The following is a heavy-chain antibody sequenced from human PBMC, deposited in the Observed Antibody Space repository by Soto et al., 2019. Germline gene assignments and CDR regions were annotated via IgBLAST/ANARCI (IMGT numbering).Heavy chain of an antibody. D-gene: IGHD3-9*01. CDR2: ISGSGGST. CDR1: GFTFSSYA. Sequence: GGSLILSCAASGFTFSSYAMSWVRQAPGKGLEWVSAISGSGGSTYYADSVKGRSTISRDHSKNTLYLQMNSLRAEDTAVYYCAKRGLRYFDWSPYYFDDWGQGTLVTVSS. CDR3: AKRGLRYFDWSPYYFDD. V-gene: IGHV3-23*01. J-gene: IGHJ4*02.